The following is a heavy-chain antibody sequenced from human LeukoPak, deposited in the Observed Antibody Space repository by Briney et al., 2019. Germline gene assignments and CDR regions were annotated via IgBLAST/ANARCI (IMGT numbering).Heavy chain of an antibody. CDR1: GFTFSSYG. CDR3: AKSGSQRRTYYYYMDV. D-gene: IGHD3-10*01. V-gene: IGHV3-30*18. Sequence: GGSLRLSCAASGFTFSSYGMHWVRQAPGKGLEWVAVISYDGSNKYYADSVKGRVTISRDNSKNTLYLQMNSLRAEDTAVYYCAKSGSQRRTYYYYMDVWGKGTTVTVSS. J-gene: IGHJ6*03. CDR2: ISYDGSNK.